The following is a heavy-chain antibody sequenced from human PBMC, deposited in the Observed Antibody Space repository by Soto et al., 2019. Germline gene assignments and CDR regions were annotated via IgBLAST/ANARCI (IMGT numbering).Heavy chain of an antibody. V-gene: IGHV3-7*03. J-gene: IGHJ6*03. Sequence: GGSLRLSCAASGFTFSSYWMSWVRQAPGKGLEWVANIKQDGSEKYYVDSVKGRFTISRDNAKNSLYLQMNSLRAEDTAVYYCASDSPQTRGRDYYYMDVCGKGTTVTVSS. D-gene: IGHD1-26*01. CDR1: GFTFSSYW. CDR3: ASDSPQTRGRDYYYMDV. CDR2: IKQDGSEK.